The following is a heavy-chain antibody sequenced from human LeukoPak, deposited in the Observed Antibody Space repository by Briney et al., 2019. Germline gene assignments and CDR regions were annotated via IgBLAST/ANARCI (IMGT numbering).Heavy chain of an antibody. V-gene: IGHV3-7*01. J-gene: IGHJ4*02. CDR1: GFTFSNYL. CDR2: IKADGSEK. CDR3: ARGRREYSYTRITVAGGSSDY. Sequence: GGSLRLSCAASGFTFSNYLMTWVRQAPGKGLEWVADIKADGSEKYYVDSVKGRFTILRDNAKNTLYLRMNSLRAEDTAVYYCARGRREYSYTRITVAGGSSDYWGQGTLVTVSS. D-gene: IGHD6-19*01.